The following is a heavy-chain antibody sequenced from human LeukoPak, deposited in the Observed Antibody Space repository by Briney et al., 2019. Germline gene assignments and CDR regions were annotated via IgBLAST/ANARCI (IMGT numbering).Heavy chain of an antibody. V-gene: IGHV1-18*01. D-gene: IGHD3-22*01. CDR2: ISAYNGNT. CDR3: ARASTYYYDSSGYSAY. Sequence: ASVKVSCKASGYTFTSYGISWVRQAPGQGLEWMGWISAYNGNTNYAQKLQGRVTMTPDTSTSTAYMELRSLRSDDTAVYYCARASTYYYDSSGYSAYWGQGTLVTVSS. J-gene: IGHJ4*02. CDR1: GYTFTSYG.